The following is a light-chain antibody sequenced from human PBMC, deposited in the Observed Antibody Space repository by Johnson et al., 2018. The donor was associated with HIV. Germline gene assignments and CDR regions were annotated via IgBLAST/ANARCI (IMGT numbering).Light chain of an antibody. CDR1: SFNIVNIY. CDR3: GTWDTSLSVYV. CDR2: DHH. V-gene: IGLV1-51*01. Sequence: QSVLTQPPSVSAAPGQKVTISCSASSFNIVNIYISWYQHLPGTAPKLLIYDHHKRPSGLPDRFSGSKSGTSVTLAITGLQTGDEADYYCGTWDTSLSVYVFGTGTKVTVL. J-gene: IGLJ1*01.